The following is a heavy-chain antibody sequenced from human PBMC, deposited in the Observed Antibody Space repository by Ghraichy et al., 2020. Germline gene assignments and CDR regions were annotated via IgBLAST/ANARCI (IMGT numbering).Heavy chain of an antibody. Sequence: TLSLTCAVYGGSFSGYYWSWIRQPPGKGLEWIGEINHSGSTNYNPSLKSRVTISVDTSKNQFSLKLSSVTAADTAVYYCARGPYSSSWYYFDYWGQGTLVTVSS. V-gene: IGHV4-34*01. J-gene: IGHJ4*02. CDR2: INHSGST. CDR3: ARGPYSSSWYYFDY. CDR1: GGSFSGYY. D-gene: IGHD6-13*01.